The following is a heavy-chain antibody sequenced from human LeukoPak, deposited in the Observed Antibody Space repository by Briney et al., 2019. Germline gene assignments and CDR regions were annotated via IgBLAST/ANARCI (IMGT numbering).Heavy chain of an antibody. CDR2: ISWNSDST. Sequence: PGGSLRLSCEGSGFTFGDYGVSWVRQAPGKGPEWVAGISWNSDSTGYPDSVKGRFAISRDNAKNSLYLQMNSLRVEDTALYYCARDRRGITGTEWFDPWGQGTLVTVPS. CDR3: ARDRRGITGTEWFDP. CDR1: GFTFGDYG. V-gene: IGHV3-20*04. D-gene: IGHD1-20*01. J-gene: IGHJ5*02.